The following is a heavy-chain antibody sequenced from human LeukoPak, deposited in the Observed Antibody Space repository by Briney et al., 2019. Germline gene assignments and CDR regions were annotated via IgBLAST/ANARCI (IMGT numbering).Heavy chain of an antibody. CDR1: GFTFGDYA. J-gene: IGHJ4*02. D-gene: IGHD3-3*01. V-gene: IGHV3-23*01. Sequence: GGSLRLSCTASGFTFGDYAMSWVRHAPGKGLEWVSAISGSGGSTYYADSVKGRFTISRDNSKNTLYLQMNSLRAEDTAVYYCAKDRGGAIFGVVILYYFDYWGQGTLVTVSS. CDR2: ISGSGGST. CDR3: AKDRGGAIFGVVILYYFDY.